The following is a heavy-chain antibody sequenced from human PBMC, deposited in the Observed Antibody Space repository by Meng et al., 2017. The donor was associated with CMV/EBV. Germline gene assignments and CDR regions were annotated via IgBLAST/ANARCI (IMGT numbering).Heavy chain of an antibody. V-gene: IGHV3-73*01. CDR2: IRSKANSYAT. J-gene: IGHJ4*02. CDR1: GFTFSGSA. CDR3: TRQRSRVFDY. D-gene: IGHD3-3*01. Sequence: CAASGFTFSGSAMQLVRQASGKGLEWVGRIRSKANSYATAYAASVKGRFTISRDDSKNTAYLQMNSLKTEDMAVYYCTRQRSRVFDYWGQGTLVTVSS.